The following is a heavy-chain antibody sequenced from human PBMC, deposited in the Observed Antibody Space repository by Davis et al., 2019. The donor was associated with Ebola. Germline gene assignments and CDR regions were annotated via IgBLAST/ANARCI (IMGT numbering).Heavy chain of an antibody. Sequence: MPSETLSLTCTVSGASIYNYYWSWIRQSPGKGLEWIGHVHNSGSTNYNPSLKSRVTMSLDTSKNQFSLKVTSVTAADTAVYYCASRRQIGVSLDYWGQGTLVTVSS. D-gene: IGHD2/OR15-2a*01. CDR3: ASRRQIGVSLDY. J-gene: IGHJ4*02. V-gene: IGHV4-59*08. CDR2: VHNSGST. CDR1: GASIYNYY.